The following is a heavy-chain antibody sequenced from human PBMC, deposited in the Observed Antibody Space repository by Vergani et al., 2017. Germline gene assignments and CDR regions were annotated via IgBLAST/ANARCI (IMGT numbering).Heavy chain of an antibody. V-gene: IGHV4-59*01. J-gene: IGHJ4*02. CDR3: ARGALWWLRQIDS. CDR2: IYDSGDT. CDR1: GGSISNYY. Sequence: QVQLQESGPGLVKPSETLSLTCTVSGGSISNYYWTWIRQPPGKGLEWIGYIYDSGDTKYNPSLKSHVTMSLDTSKNQFSLNLYSVTAADTAVYYCARGALWWLRQIDSWGQGTLVTVSS. D-gene: IGHD2-21*01.